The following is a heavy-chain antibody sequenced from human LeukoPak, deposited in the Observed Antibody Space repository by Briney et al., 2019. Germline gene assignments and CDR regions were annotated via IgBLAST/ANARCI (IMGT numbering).Heavy chain of an antibody. CDR2: IYYSGST. D-gene: IGHD1-26*01. Sequence: ASETLSLTCTVSGGSISNYYWSWIRQPPGKGLEWIGYIYYSGSTNYNPSLKSRVTISVDKSKNQFSPKLRSVTAADTAVYYCARHQIGTHFDYWGQGTLVTVSS. CDR1: GGSISNYY. J-gene: IGHJ4*02. V-gene: IGHV4-59*08. CDR3: ARHQIGTHFDY.